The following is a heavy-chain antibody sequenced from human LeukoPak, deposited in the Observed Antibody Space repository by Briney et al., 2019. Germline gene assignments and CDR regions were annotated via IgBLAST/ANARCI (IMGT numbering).Heavy chain of an antibody. J-gene: IGHJ3*02. D-gene: IGHD1-26*01. CDR1: GGSISSGGYY. CDR2: IYHSGST. Sequence: SQTLSLTCTVSGGSISSGGYYWSWIRQPPGKGLEWIGYIYHSGSTYYNPSLKSRVTISVDRSKNQFSLKLGSVTAAGTAVYYCARVGSGSYNRPDGAFDIWGQGTMVTVSS. CDR3: ARVGSGSYNRPDGAFDI. V-gene: IGHV4-30-2*01.